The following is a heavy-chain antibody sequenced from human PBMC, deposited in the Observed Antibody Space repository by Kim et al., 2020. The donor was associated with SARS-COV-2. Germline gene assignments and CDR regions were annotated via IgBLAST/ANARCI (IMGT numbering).Heavy chain of an antibody. D-gene: IGHD5-18*01. V-gene: IGHV1-2*04. CDR3: ARESGAVGYSYGYDNWFDP. Sequence: ASVKVSCKASGYTFTGYYMHWVRQAPGQGLEWMGWINPNSGGTNYAQKFQGWVTMTRDTSISTAYMELSRLRSDDTAVYYCARESGAVGYSYGYDNWFDPWGQGTLVTVSS. CDR1: GYTFTGYY. CDR2: INPNSGGT. J-gene: IGHJ5*02.